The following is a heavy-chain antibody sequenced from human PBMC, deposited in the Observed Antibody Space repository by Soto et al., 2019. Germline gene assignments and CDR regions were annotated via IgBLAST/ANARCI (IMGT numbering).Heavy chain of an antibody. CDR1: GYPFTSYA. Sequence: VASVKAFCKASGYPFTSYAMHWVRQAPGQRLEWMGWINAGNGNTKYSQKFQGRVTITRDTSASTAYMELSSLRSEDTAVYYCARQGTAVAGMNWFEPWGQETLVTVSS. J-gene: IGHJ5*01. D-gene: IGHD6-19*01. CDR3: ARQGTAVAGMNWFEP. V-gene: IGHV1-3*01. CDR2: INAGNGNT.